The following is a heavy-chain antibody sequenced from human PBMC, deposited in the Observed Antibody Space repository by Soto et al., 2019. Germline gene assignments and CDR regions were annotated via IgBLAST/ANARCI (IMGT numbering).Heavy chain of an antibody. CDR1: GFSLSTSGAA. CDR3: AHRRGSAWPEGWTMDV. V-gene: IGHV2-5*02. CDR2: IYSDDDK. D-gene: IGHD2-15*01. J-gene: IGHJ6*02. Sequence: HITLKESGPTLVKPTQTLTLTCTFSGFSLSTSGAAVGWIRPPAGKLLEWLGCIYSDDDKRSNPSLKNKLSITKDTCKNQVVLKHTHVNHVDTGKYHWAHRRGSAWPEGWTMDVWGQGSTV.